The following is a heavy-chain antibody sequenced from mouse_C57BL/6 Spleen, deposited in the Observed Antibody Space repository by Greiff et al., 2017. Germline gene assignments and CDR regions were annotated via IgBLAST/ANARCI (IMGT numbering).Heavy chain of an antibody. J-gene: IGHJ2*01. Sequence: EVKLVESGGGLVKPGGSLKLSCAASGFTFSDYGMHWVRQAPEKGLEWVVYISSGRSTIYYADTVKGRFTISRDNAKNTLFLQMTSLRSEDTAMYYCARQESNLIYYDYALDYWGQGTTLTVSS. CDR1: GFTFSDYG. V-gene: IGHV5-17*01. CDR3: ARQESNLIYYDYALDY. D-gene: IGHD2-4*01. CDR2: ISSGRSTI.